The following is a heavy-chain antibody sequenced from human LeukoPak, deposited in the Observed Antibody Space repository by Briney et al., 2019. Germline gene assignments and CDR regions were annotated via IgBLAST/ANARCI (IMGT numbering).Heavy chain of an antibody. CDR2: IYPRDGST. Sequence: ASVKVSCTASGYTFTNNYLHWVRQAPGQGLEWMGMIYPRDGSTSYAQNFQGRVTVTRDTSTTTVHMELGGLRSEDTAVYYCARDQEGFDYWGQGTVVTVSS. V-gene: IGHV1-46*01. CDR1: GYTFTNNY. J-gene: IGHJ4*02. CDR3: ARDQEGFDY.